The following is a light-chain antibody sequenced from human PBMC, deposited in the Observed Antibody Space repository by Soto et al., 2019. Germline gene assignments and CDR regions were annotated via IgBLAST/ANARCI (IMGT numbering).Light chain of an antibody. Sequence: EIVLTQSPGTLSLSPGERATLSCRASKSLTNNYLAWYQQKPGQAPRLLIYAASSRATGIPDRFSGSVSETDFTLTISRLEPEDFAVYYCQQYGSSLPVTFGGGTNVEIK. J-gene: IGKJ4*01. CDR1: KSLTNNY. CDR2: AAS. CDR3: QQYGSSLPVT. V-gene: IGKV3-20*01.